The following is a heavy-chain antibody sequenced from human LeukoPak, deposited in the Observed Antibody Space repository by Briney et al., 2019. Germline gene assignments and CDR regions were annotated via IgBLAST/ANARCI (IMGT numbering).Heavy chain of an antibody. D-gene: IGHD5-12*01. Sequence: GASVKVSCKASGYTFTGYYMHWVRQAPGQGLEWMGWINPNSGGTNYAQKFQGRVTMTRDTSISTAYMELSRLRSDDTAVYYCARDRGYSGYDFKSWGQGTLVTVSS. V-gene: IGHV1-2*02. J-gene: IGHJ5*02. CDR3: ARDRGYSGYDFKS. CDR1: GYTFTGYY. CDR2: INPNSGGT.